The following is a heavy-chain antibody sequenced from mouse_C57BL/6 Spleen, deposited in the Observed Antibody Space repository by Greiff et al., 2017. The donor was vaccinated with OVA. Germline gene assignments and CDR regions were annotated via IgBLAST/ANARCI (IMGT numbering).Heavy chain of an antibody. CDR3: ANYYGSRWYFDV. CDR2: ISSGSSTI. CDR1: GFTFSDYG. V-gene: IGHV5-17*01. Sequence: EVQGVESGGGLVKPGGSLKLSCAASGFTFSDYGMHWVRQAPEKGLEWVAYISSGSSTIYYADTVKGRFNISRDNAKNTLFLQMTSLRSEDTAMYYCANYYGSRWYFDVWGTGTTVTVSS. D-gene: IGHD1-1*01. J-gene: IGHJ1*03.